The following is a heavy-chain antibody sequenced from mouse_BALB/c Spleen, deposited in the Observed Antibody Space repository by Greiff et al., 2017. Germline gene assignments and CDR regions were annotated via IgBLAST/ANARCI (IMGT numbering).Heavy chain of an antibody. D-gene: IGHD1-2*01. V-gene: IGHV5-9-3*01. CDR1: GFTFSSYA. CDR2: ISSGGSYT. J-gene: IGHJ4*01. Sequence: EVKLVESGGGLVKPGGSLKLSCAASGFTFSSYAMSWVRQTPEKRLEWVATISSGGSYTYYPDSVKGRFTISRDNAKNTLYLQMSSLRSEDTAMYYCARQITFITTATDYYAMDYWGQGTSVTVSS. CDR3: ARQITFITTATDYYAMDY.